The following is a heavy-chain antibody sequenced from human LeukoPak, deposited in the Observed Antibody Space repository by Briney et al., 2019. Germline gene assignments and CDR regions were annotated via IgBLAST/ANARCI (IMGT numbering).Heavy chain of an antibody. J-gene: IGHJ4*02. V-gene: IGHV3-30*18. CDR1: GFTFSSYG. CDR2: ISYDGSNK. D-gene: IGHD5-12*01. CDR3: AEGEATPKVGY. Sequence: PGGSLRLSCAASGFTFSSYGMHWVRQAPGKGLEWVAVISYDGSNKYYADSVKGRFTISRDNSKNTLYLQMNSLRAEDTAVYYCAEGEATPKVGYWGQGTLVTVSS.